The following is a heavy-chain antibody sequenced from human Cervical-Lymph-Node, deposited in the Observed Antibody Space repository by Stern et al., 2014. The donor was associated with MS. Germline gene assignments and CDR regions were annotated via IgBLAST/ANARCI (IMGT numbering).Heavy chain of an antibody. Sequence: VQLVQSGAEVKKPGSSVKVSCKASGGTFSSYAISWVRQAPGQGLEWMGGIIPIFGTANYAQKFQGRVTITADKSTSTAYMELSSLRSEDTAVYYCARDCSTSCKFYYYYGMDVWGQGTTVTVSS. CDR3: ARDCSTSCKFYYYYGMDV. CDR2: IIPIFGTA. CDR1: GGTFSSYA. J-gene: IGHJ6*02. D-gene: IGHD2-2*01. V-gene: IGHV1-69*06.